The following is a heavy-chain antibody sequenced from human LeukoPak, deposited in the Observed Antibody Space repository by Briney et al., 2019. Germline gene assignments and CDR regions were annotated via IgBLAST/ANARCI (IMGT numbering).Heavy chain of an antibody. CDR1: GFTFSNYG. V-gene: IGHV3-33*01. CDR3: ARDTRGYTYADASDI. D-gene: IGHD5-18*01. J-gene: IGHJ3*02. CDR2: VWYDGTNK. Sequence: GGSLRLSCAASGFTFSNYGMHWVRQAPGKGLEWVAAVWYDGTNKNYADSVEGRFTISRDNSKNTLYLQMNSLRVEDTAMYYCARDTRGYTYADASDIWGQGTMVTVSS.